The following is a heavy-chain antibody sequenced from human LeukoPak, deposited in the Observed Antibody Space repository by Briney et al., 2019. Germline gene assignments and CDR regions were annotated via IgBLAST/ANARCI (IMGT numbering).Heavy chain of an antibody. D-gene: IGHD4-11*01. CDR2: INHSGST. CDR1: GGSFSGYY. Sequence: SETLSLTCAVYGGSFSGYYWSWIRQPPGKGLEWIGEINHSGSTNYNPSLKSRVTISVDTSKNQFSLKLSSVTAADTAVYYCEGSKRGRGYWGQGTLVTVSS. J-gene: IGHJ4*02. V-gene: IGHV4-34*01. CDR3: EGSKRGRGY.